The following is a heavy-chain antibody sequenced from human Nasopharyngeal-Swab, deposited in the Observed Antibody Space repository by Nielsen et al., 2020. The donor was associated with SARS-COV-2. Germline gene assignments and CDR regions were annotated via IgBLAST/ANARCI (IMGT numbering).Heavy chain of an antibody. CDR1: GFSFSESW. CDR2: INSDGSRT. V-gene: IGHV3-74*01. Sequence: GESLKISCAVSGFSFSESWIHWVRQAPGKGLVWVSRINSDGSRTGYADSVKGRFTISRDNAKNSVYLQMNSLRTEDTALYYCAKGGGSYYNGFDSWGQGTRVSVSS. J-gene: IGHJ4*02. CDR3: AKGGGSYYNGFDS. D-gene: IGHD3-10*01.